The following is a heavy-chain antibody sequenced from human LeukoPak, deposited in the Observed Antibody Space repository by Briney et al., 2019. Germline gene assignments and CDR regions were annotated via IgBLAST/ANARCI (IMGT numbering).Heavy chain of an antibody. V-gene: IGHV1-18*01. CDR2: ISAYNGNT. Sequence: ASVKVSCKASGYTFTSYGISWVRQAPGQGLEWMGWISAYNGNTNYARKLQGRVTMTTDTSTSTAYMELRSLRSDDTAVYYCARETRDGRGGDIVVVPAGKGWFDPWGQGTLVTVSS. J-gene: IGHJ5*02. CDR3: ARETRDGRGGDIVVVPAGKGWFDP. CDR1: GYTFTSYG. D-gene: IGHD2-2*01.